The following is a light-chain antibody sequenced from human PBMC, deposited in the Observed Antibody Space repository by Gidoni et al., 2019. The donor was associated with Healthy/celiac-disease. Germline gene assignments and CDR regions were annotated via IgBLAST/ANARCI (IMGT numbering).Light chain of an antibody. CDR2: RNN. CDR1: SPVIGSNY. Sequence: QSVRTQPPSASGTHGQRVTVSGSGGSPVIGSNYVYWYQQLPGTAPKLLIYRNNQRPSGVPDRFSGSKSGTSASLAISGLRSEDEADYYCSSWADSLSFWVFGGGTKLTVL. J-gene: IGLJ3*02. CDR3: SSWADSLSFWV. V-gene: IGLV1-47*01.